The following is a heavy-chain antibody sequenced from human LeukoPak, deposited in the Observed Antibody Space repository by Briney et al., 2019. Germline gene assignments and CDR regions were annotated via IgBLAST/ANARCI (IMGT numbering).Heavy chain of an antibody. D-gene: IGHD3-10*01. V-gene: IGHV3-9*01. CDR3: AKGHNDWSYMYFYYMNV. Sequence: PGRSLRLSCAASGFTFDDYAMHWVRQAPGKGLEWVSGISWNSGSIGYADSVKGRFAISRDNAKNSLYLQMNSLRAEDTAVYYCAKGHNDWSYMYFYYMNVWGKGTTVTVSS. CDR2: ISWNSGSI. CDR1: GFTFDDYA. J-gene: IGHJ6*03.